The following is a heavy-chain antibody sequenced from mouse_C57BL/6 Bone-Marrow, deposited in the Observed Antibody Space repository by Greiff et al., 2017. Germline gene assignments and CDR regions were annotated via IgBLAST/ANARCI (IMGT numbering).Heavy chain of an antibody. CDR1: GFNIKDDY. V-gene: IGHV14-4*01. CDR3: PIRWYFDF. CDR2: IDPENGDT. J-gene: IGHJ1*03. Sequence: VQLQQSGAELVRPGASVKLSCTASGFNIKDDYMHWVKQRPEQGLEWIGWIDPENGDTEYASKFQGKATITADTSSNTAYLQLSSLTSEDTAVYYCPIRWYFDFWGTGTTVTVSS.